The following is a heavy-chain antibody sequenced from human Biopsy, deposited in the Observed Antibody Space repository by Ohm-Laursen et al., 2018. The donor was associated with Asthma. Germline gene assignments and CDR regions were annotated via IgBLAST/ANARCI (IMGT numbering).Heavy chain of an antibody. J-gene: IGHJ6*02. D-gene: IGHD3-10*01. CDR1: GFAVSRDY. CDR2: ISWNSGTI. Sequence: RSLRLSCAASGFAVSRDYMFWVRQAPGKGLEWVSGISWNSGTIGYADSVKGRFTISRDNAKNSLYLQMNSLGPEDTAVYYCARDMGAGPNQPPSGSGSSHLYGMDVWGQGTTVTVSS. CDR3: ARDMGAGPNQPPSGSGSSHLYGMDV. V-gene: IGHV3-9*01.